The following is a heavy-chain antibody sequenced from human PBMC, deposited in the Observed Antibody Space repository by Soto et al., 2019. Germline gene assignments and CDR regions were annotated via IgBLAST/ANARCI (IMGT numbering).Heavy chain of an antibody. Sequence: SETLSLTCAVSGGSISSSNWWSWVRQPPGKGLEWIGEIYHSGSTNYNPSLKSRVTISVDKSKNQFSLKLSSVTAADTAVYYCARVAVVPAAMDYYYGMDVWGQGTTVTVSS. CDR3: ARVAVVPAAMDYYYGMDV. CDR2: IYHSGST. CDR1: GGSISSSNW. V-gene: IGHV4-4*02. J-gene: IGHJ6*02. D-gene: IGHD2-2*01.